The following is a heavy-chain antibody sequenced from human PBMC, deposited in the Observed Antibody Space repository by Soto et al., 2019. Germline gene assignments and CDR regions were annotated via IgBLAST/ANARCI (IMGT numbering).Heavy chain of an antibody. CDR2: IYRSGAT. Sequence: PGGSLRLSCAASGFTVTSNYLTWVRQAPGKGLEWVSVIYRSGATYYPDSVRGRFTASRDYSHNTLYLQMDSLRVEDTAVYYCARDSGMIRGSYGVDVWGQGTTVTVSS. J-gene: IGHJ6*02. CDR3: ARDSGMIRGSYGVDV. CDR1: GFTVTSNY. D-gene: IGHD3-10*01. V-gene: IGHV3-53*01.